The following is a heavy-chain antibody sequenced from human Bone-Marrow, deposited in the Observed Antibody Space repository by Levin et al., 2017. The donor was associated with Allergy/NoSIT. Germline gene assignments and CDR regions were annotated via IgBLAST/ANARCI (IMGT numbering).Heavy chain of an antibody. CDR1: GYTFINFD. J-gene: IGHJ4*02. D-gene: IGHD5-12*01. V-gene: IGHV1-8*01. CDR3: ARGGYSYGPDY. CDR2: MNPNNGKA. Sequence: ASVKVSCKPSGYTFINFDINWVRQASGQGLEWMGWMNPNNGKATYAQKFQGRVTMTRDTSKSTAYMELSSLRSDDTAVYYCARGGYSYGPDYWGQGTLVTVSS.